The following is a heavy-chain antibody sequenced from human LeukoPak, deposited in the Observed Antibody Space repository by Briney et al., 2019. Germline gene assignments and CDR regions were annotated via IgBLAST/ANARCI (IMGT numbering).Heavy chain of an antibody. CDR2: INPNSGGT. J-gene: IGHJ3*02. Sequence: GASVKVSCKASGYTFTGYYMHWVRQAPGQGLEWMGRINPNSGGTNYAQKFQGRVTMTRDTSISTAYMELSRLRSDDTAVYYCARGHDSSGWYDAFDIWGQGTMVTVSS. CDR1: GYTFTGYY. D-gene: IGHD6-19*01. V-gene: IGHV1-2*06. CDR3: ARGHDSSGWYDAFDI.